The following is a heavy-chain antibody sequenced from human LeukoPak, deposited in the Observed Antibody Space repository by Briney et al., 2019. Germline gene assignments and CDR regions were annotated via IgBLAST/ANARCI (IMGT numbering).Heavy chain of an antibody. D-gene: IGHD6-19*01. CDR2: ISAYNGNT. Sequence: ASVKVSCKASGYTFTSYGISWVRQAPGQGLEWMGWISAYNGNTNYAQKLQGRVTMTTDTSTSTAYMELRSLRSDDTAVYYCARDHSGYVVSWLGYSSGWSYFDYWGQGTLVTVSS. CDR3: ARDHSGYVVSWLGYSSGWSYFDY. V-gene: IGHV1-18*01. CDR1: GYTFTSYG. J-gene: IGHJ4*02.